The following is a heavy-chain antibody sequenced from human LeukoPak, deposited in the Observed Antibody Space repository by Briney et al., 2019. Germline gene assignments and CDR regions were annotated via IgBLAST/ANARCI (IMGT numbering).Heavy chain of an antibody. Sequence: GALRLSCAASGFTFSDYYWSWIRQPPGKGLEWIGEINHSGSTNYNPSLKSRVTISVDTSKNQFSLKLSSVTAADTAVYYCARGLRGREYFQHWGQGTLVTVSS. CDR3: ARGLRGREYFQH. CDR1: GFTFSDYY. CDR2: INHSGST. V-gene: IGHV4-34*01. J-gene: IGHJ1*01.